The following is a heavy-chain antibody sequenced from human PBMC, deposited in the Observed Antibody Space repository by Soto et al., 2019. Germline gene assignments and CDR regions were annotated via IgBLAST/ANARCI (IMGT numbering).Heavy chain of an antibody. D-gene: IGHD3-10*01. CDR1: GFTVSNNY. Sequence: EVQLVESGGGLIQPGGSLRLSCAVSGFTVSNNYMSWVRQAPGKGLEGVSVIYSGGYTAYGDSVKGRFTISRDNSKNTLNLQRNSRGAQDAAVFYGAARGGGGGYWGQGTLVTVSS. CDR3: AARGGGGGY. J-gene: IGHJ4*02. V-gene: IGHV3-53*01. CDR2: IYSGGYT.